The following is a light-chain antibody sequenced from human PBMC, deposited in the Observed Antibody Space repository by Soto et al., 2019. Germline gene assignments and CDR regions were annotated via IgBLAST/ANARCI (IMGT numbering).Light chain of an antibody. CDR1: QSISGTY. J-gene: IGKJ1*01. CDR3: QHYGSPPST. Sequence: DTVLTQSPGTLSLTSGERATLSCRASQSISGTYLAWYQQKPGQSPRLLIYSASTRAPGIPDRFSGSGSGTDFTLTISRLEPEDCAVYYCQHYGSPPSTFGRGTKVEIK. V-gene: IGKV3-20*01. CDR2: SAS.